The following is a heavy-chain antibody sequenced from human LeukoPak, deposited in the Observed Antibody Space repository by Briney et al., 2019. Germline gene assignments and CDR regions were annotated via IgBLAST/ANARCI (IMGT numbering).Heavy chain of an antibody. CDR2: ISGSGSNT. CDR3: ARDPWYTSGWYGGN. D-gene: IGHD6-19*01. V-gene: IGHV3-23*01. CDR1: GFTFNTYA. J-gene: IGHJ4*02. Sequence: PGGSLRLSCTASGFTFNTYAMIWVRQDPGKGPEWVSSISGSGSNTHYADSVKGRFTISRDNSKNTLFLQMDSLRAEDTALYYCARDPWYTSGWYGGNWGQGTQVTVSS.